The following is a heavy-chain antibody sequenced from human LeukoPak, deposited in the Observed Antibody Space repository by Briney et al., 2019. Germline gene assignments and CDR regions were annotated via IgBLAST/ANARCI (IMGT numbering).Heavy chain of an antibody. D-gene: IGHD4-17*01. CDR3: ARVLMTFGDYAGPFDF. CDR1: GFTFSSYG. CDR2: IWYAGTNK. Sequence: PGRSLRLSCAASGFTFSSYGMHWVRQALGKGLEWVAVIWYAGTNKHYADSVKGRFTISRDNSQNTLSLQMDSLTGEDTAVYYCARVLMTFGDYAGPFDFWGQGTLVTVSS. V-gene: IGHV3-30*19. J-gene: IGHJ4*02.